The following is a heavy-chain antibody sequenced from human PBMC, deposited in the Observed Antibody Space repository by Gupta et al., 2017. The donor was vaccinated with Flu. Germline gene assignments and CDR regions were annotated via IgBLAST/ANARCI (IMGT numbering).Heavy chain of an antibody. J-gene: IGHJ4*02. V-gene: IGHV4-34*01. CDR2: INHSGST. D-gene: IGHD5-18*01. CDR3: ARGREQLWRSAGLDY. Sequence: QVQLQQWGAGLLKPSETLSLTCAVYGGSFSGYYWSWIRQPPGKGLEWIGEINHSGSTNYNPSLKSRVTISVDTSKNQFSLKLSSVTAADTAVYYCARGREQLWRSAGLDYWGQGTLVTVSS. CDR1: GGSFSGYY.